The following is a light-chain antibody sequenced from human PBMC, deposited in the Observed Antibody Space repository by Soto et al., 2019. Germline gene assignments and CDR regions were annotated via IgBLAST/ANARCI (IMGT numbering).Light chain of an antibody. CDR1: NSDFGAGYD. CDR2: GNN. J-gene: IGLJ1*01. V-gene: IGLV1-40*01. CDR3: QSYDTGLSALV. Sequence: QLVLTQPPSVSGAPGQRVTISCIGSNSDFGAGYDVHWYKQLPGAAPKLVIHGNNNRPSGVPDRFSGSKSGTSASLAITGLQADDEADYFCQSYDTGLSALVFGTGTKVTVL.